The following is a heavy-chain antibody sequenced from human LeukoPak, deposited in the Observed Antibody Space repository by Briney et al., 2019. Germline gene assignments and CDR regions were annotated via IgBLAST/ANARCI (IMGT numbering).Heavy chain of an antibody. CDR3: ARVAPNRRYCSGGSCLNYFDY. Sequence: ASVKVSCKASGGTFSSYGISWVRQAPGQGLEWMGGIIPIFGTANYAQKFQGRVTITADKSTSTAYMELSSLRSEDTAVYYCARVAPNRRYCSGGSCLNYFDYWGQGTLVTVSS. D-gene: IGHD2-15*01. CDR1: GGTFSSYG. J-gene: IGHJ4*02. CDR2: IIPIFGTA. V-gene: IGHV1-69*06.